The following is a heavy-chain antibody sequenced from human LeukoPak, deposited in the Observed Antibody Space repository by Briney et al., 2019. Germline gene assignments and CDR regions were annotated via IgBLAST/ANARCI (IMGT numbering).Heavy chain of an antibody. CDR3: TTYGSGRKFDY. V-gene: IGHV3-15*04. CDR2: IESKTDGGTT. J-gene: IGHJ4*02. CDR1: GFSFSDAW. D-gene: IGHD3-10*01. Sequence: GGSLRLSCAASGFSFSDAWISWVRQIPGKGLEWVGRIESKTDGGTTDYAAPVKGRFTISRDDSTNTLYLQMNSLKSEDTAVYYCTTYGSGRKFDYWGQGILVTVSS.